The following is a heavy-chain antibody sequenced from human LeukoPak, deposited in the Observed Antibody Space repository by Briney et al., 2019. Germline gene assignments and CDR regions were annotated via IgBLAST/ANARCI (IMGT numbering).Heavy chain of an antibody. V-gene: IGHV6-1*01. D-gene: IGHD6-6*01. J-gene: IGHJ4*02. CDR3: ARSHHSYYFDY. Sequence: SQTLSLTCASSEDSVSSKSGDWNWIRQSPSRGLEWIGRTYYRSKWYNDYAVSVKSRITINPDTSKNQFSLQLNSVTPEDTAAYYCARSHHSYYFDYWGQGALVTVSS. CDR2: TYYRSKWYN. CDR1: EDSVSSKSGD.